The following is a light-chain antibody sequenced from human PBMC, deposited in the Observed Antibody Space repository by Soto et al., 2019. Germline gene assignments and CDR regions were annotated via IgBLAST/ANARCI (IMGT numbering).Light chain of an antibody. CDR2: RAA. CDR1: QRGFYDSKKKNY. CDR3: QQYYTTPRT. V-gene: IGKV4-1*01. Sequence: DIVMTQSPDSLTVSLGERATINCNSSQRGFYDSKKKNYLTWYQVKPGQPPKLLFYRAATRASGVPDRFSGSGSVTDFPLTINSLPAEDVAVYYCQQYYTTPRTFGEGTKVEI. J-gene: IGKJ1*01.